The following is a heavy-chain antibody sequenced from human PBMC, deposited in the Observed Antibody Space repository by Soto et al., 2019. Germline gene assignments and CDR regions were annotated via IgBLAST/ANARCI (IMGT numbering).Heavy chain of an antibody. CDR3: AKLMAFVVLPAGILDY. Sequence: EVQLLESGGGLVQPGGSLRLTCAASGFTFSSYGISWIRLSPGKGLEWVSVISGGGDTTYYTPSVKGRFTISRDDFRNTLYLQMNSLRTEDTAIYYCAKLMAFVVLPAGILDYWGPGTLVTVSS. D-gene: IGHD2-8*01. V-gene: IGHV3-23*01. CDR1: GFTFSSYG. CDR2: ISGGGDTT. J-gene: IGHJ4*02.